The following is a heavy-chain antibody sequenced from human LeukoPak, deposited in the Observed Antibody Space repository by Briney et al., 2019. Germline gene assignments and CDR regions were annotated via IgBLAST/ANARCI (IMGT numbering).Heavy chain of an antibody. CDR2: IYHSGSP. D-gene: IGHD3-9*01. CDR3: ARGRMKMLTNWPFDL. CDR1: GGSITTGNFY. J-gene: IGHJ2*01. Sequence: KTSQTLSLTCAVSGGSITTGNFYWTWVRQPPGKGLEWIGHIYHSGSPNYNPSLKSRILLSVDTSKNQISLNLTSMTAADTAVYYCARGRMKMLTNWPFDLWGRGTLVTVSS. V-gene: IGHV4-30-4*01.